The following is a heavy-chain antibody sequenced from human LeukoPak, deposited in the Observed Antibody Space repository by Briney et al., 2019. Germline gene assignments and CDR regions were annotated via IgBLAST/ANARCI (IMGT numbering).Heavy chain of an antibody. V-gene: IGHV4-39*07. CDR2: IYYSGST. CDR1: GGSISSSSYY. Sequence: SETLSLTCTVSGGSISSSSYYWGWIRQPPGKGLEWIGSIYYSGSTYYNPSLKSRVTISVDTSKNQFSLKLSSVTAADTAVYYCAREGARGRYDYDYWGQGTLVTVSS. D-gene: IGHD1-1*01. J-gene: IGHJ4*02. CDR3: AREGARGRYDYDY.